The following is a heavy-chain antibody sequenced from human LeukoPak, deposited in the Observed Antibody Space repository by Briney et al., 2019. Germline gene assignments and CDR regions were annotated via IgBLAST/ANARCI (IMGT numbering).Heavy chain of an antibody. D-gene: IGHD6-19*01. CDR1: GLTFSSYA. V-gene: IGHV3-23*01. CDR2: ITGSGDST. Sequence: GGSLRLSCAASGLTFSSYAMSWVRQAPGKGLEWVSAITGSGDSTYYADSVKGRLTISRDNSKNTLYLQMNSLRAEDTAVYYCAKGSIAVALFDYRGQGTLVTVSS. J-gene: IGHJ4*02. CDR3: AKGSIAVALFDY.